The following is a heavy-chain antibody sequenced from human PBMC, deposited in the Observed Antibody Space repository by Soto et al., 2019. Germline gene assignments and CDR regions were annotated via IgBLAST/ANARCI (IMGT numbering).Heavy chain of an antibody. CDR2: ISAYNGNT. V-gene: IGHV1-18*04. Sequence: QVQLVQSGAEVKKPGASVKVSCKASGYTFTSYGISWVRQAPGQGLEWMGWISAYNGNTNYAQKLQGRVTMTTDTSTSTADMELRSLRSDDTAVYYCARMVVVPASRGGQRGMDVWGQGTTVTVSS. CDR1: GYTFTSYG. CDR3: ARMVVVPASRGGQRGMDV. J-gene: IGHJ6*02. D-gene: IGHD2-2*01.